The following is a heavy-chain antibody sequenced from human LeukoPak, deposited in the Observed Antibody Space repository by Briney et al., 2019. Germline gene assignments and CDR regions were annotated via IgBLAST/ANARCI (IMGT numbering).Heavy chain of an antibody. D-gene: IGHD2-15*01. CDR2: IYDSGST. V-gene: IGHV4-59*01. CDR1: GGSFSGYY. Sequence: SETLSLTCAVYGGSFSGYYWTWIRQPPGKGLKWIGYIYDSGSTNYSPSLKSRVTISLDTSKNQFSLKLRSVTAADTAVYYCARDRYCSGGTCYSGRFDPWGQGTLVTVAS. CDR3: ARDRYCSGGTCYSGRFDP. J-gene: IGHJ5*02.